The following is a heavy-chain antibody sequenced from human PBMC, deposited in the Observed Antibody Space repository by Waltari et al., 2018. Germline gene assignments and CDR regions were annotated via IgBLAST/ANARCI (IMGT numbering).Heavy chain of an antibody. CDR1: GFTFRSYG. CDR2: IWYDGSNK. J-gene: IGHJ4*02. CDR3: VVGGSRGGDEGGY. D-gene: IGHD2-21*02. V-gene: IGHV3-33*01. Sequence: QVQLVESGGGVVQPGRSLSLPCAASGFTFRSYGMHWVRQAPGKGLEWVAVIWYDGSNKNYGDSVKGRFTISRDNSKNTLYLQMNSLRAEDTAVYYCVVGGSRGGDEGGYWGQGTLVTVSS.